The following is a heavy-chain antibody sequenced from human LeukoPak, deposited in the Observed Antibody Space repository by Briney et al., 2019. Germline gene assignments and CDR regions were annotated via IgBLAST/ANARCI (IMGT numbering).Heavy chain of an antibody. D-gene: IGHD4-17*01. CDR1: GGSISSGGYS. J-gene: IGHJ4*02. V-gene: IGHV4-30-2*01. Sequence: SETLSLTCAVSGGSISSGGYSWSWLRQPPGKGLEWIGYIYHSGSTYYNPSLKSRVTISVDRSKNQFSLKLSSVTAADTAVYYCARGTDGYYFDYWDQGTLVTVSS. CDR3: ARGTDGYYFDY. CDR2: IYHSGST.